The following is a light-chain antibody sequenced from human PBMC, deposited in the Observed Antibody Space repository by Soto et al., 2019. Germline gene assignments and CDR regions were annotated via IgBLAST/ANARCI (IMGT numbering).Light chain of an antibody. Sequence: VSTESPDSLAVPLGERATITCKSSQSVLYTSDNKNYLAWYQQKPCHAPRILIYGASTRDTGIPARFSGSGSGTEFTLTLSSLQSEDVAVDVCQQYNNSPQTFGQGTQVDIK. J-gene: IGKJ1*01. V-gene: IGKV4-1*01. CDR2: GAS. CDR1: QSVLYTSDNKNY. CDR3: QQYNNSPQT.